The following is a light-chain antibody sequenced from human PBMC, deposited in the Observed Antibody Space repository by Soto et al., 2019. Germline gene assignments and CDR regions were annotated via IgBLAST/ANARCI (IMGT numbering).Light chain of an antibody. J-gene: IGKJ2*01. CDR2: DAS. V-gene: IGKV3-11*01. Sequence: EVVLTQSPATLSLSPGERATLSCRASQTLANYLAWYQQRPGQAPRLLIYDASNRATGIPARFSGSGSGTDFTLTISSLEPEDSAVYYCQQHSDSYTFGQGTTLEIK. CDR3: QQHSDSYT. CDR1: QTLANY.